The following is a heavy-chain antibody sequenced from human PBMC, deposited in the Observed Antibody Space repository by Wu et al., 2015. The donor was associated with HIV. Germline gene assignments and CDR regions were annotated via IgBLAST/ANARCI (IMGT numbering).Heavy chain of an antibody. V-gene: IGHV1-2*02. CDR2: INPNSGGT. J-gene: IGHJ6*03. CDR3: ARAGDCSSTSCPTFLHYYYYMDV. CDR1: GYTFTGYY. D-gene: IGHD2-2*01. Sequence: QVQLVQSGAEVKKPGASVKVSCKASGYTFTGYYMHWVRQAPGQGLEWMGWINPNSGGTNYAQKFQGRVTMTRDTSISTAYMELSRLRSDDTAVYYCARAGDCSSTSCPTFLHYYYYMDVWGKGTTVTVSS.